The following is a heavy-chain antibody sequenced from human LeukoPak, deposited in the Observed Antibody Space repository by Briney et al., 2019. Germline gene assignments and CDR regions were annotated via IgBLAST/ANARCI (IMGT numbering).Heavy chain of an antibody. V-gene: IGHV3-23*01. D-gene: IGHD1-7*01. CDR1: GFTFSSYA. J-gene: IGHJ4*02. CDR3: ARDRGITGTTQSDY. Sequence: GGSLRLSCAASGFTFSSYAMSWVRQAPGKGLEWVSAISGSGGSTYYADSVKGRFTISRDNSKNTLYLQMNSLRAEDTAVYYCARDRGITGTTQSDYWGQGTLVTVSS. CDR2: ISGSGGST.